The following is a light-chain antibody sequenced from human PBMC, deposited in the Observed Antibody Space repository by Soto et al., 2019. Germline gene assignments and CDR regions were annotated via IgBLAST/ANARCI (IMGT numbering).Light chain of an antibody. CDR3: QQSYSTPRP. CDR2: GAS. V-gene: IGKV3-15*01. CDR1: QSVSSN. J-gene: IGKJ1*01. Sequence: IVMTQSPATLSVSPGERATLSCRASQSVSSNLAWYQQKPGQAPRLLIYGASTRATGLPARFSGSGSGTEFTLTISSLQPEDFATYYCQQSYSTPRPFGQGTKVDIK.